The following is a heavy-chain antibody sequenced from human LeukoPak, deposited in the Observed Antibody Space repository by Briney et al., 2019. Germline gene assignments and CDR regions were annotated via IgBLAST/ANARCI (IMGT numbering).Heavy chain of an antibody. CDR2: INPNSGGT. CDR3: ARDDYSTLGGYYNMDV. Sequence: ASVKVSCKASGYTFTGYYMHWVRQAPGQGLEWMGWINPNSGGTNYAQKFQGRVTMTRDTSISTAHMELSRLRSDDTAVYYCARDDYSTLGGYYNMDVGEKGPTVTVSS. CDR1: GYTFTGYY. D-gene: IGHD3-16*01. J-gene: IGHJ6*03. V-gene: IGHV1-2*02.